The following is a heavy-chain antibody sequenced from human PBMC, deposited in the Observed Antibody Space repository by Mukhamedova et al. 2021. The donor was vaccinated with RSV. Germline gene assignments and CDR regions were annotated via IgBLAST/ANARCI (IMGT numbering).Heavy chain of an antibody. Sequence: IRQPPGKGLEWIGEINHSGSTNYNPSLKRRVTISLDTSKNQFSLSLTSVTVADTALYYCARHPRGSTSGRWYFVDHYGLDVWGQG. CDR2: INHSGST. CDR3: ARHPRGSTSGRWYFVDHYGLDV. D-gene: IGHD6-19*01. V-gene: IGHV4-34*01. J-gene: IGHJ6*02.